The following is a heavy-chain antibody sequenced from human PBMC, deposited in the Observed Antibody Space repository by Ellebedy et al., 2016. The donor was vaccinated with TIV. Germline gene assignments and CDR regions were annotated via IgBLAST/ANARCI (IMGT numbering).Heavy chain of an antibody. CDR3: ARDHNWAFDI. Sequence: ASVKVSXXASGYTFSSYGISWVRQAPGQGLEWMGWISAYNGNTNYAQNLQGRVTMTTDTSTSTAYMELRSLRSDDTAVYYCARDHNWAFDIWGQGTMVTVSS. CDR1: GYTFSSYG. V-gene: IGHV1-18*01. J-gene: IGHJ3*02. CDR2: ISAYNGNT. D-gene: IGHD5-24*01.